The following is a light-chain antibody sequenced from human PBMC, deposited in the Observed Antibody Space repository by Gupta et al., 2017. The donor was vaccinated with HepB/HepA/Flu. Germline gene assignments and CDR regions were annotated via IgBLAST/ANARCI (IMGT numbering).Light chain of an antibody. Sequence: PPSVSVSPGQTASITCSGDKLGDKYVCWYQQRPGQSPVLVIYQDTMRPSGIPERFSGSNSGNTATLTISGTQAMDEADYYCQAWDSGTYVVFGGGTKLTVL. J-gene: IGLJ2*01. CDR1: KLGDKY. V-gene: IGLV3-1*01. CDR3: QAWDSGTYVV. CDR2: QDT.